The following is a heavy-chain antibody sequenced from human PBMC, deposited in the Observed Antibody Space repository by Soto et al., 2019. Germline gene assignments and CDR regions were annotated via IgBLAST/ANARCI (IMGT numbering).Heavy chain of an antibody. Sequence: LSLTCTVSGVSISGSVNYWGWIRQPPGKGLEWIGSVYHSGTTYYNPSLKGRVTVSADTSKNHFSLRLSSVTAADTAVYYCAATSSGGSLAGDYWGLGILVTVSS. J-gene: IGHJ4*02. V-gene: IGHV4-39*02. CDR3: AATSSGGSLAGDY. D-gene: IGHD6-19*01. CDR2: VYHSGTT. CDR1: GVSISGSVNY.